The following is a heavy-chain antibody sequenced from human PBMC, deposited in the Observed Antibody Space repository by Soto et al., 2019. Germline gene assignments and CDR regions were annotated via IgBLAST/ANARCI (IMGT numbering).Heavy chain of an antibody. V-gene: IGHV3-23*01. CDR1: GFTFSSYA. Sequence: EVQLLESGGGLVQPGGSLRLSCAASGFTFSSYAMSWVRQAPGKGLEWVSAISGSGGSTYYADSVKGRFTISRDNSKNTLDLQINSLGAEDTAVYYCAKGGGGDYYYGMDVWGQGTTVTVSS. J-gene: IGHJ6*02. CDR2: ISGSGGST. CDR3: AKGGGGDYYYGMDV. D-gene: IGHD3-16*01.